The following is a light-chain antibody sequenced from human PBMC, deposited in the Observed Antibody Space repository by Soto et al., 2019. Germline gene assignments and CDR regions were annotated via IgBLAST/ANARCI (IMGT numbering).Light chain of an antibody. Sequence: DIQMTQSPSSLPASVGDRVTITCQTSQNINRCLNWYQQKPGRAPNLLIYGTSTLQSGVPSRFSGSGSGTHFTLTISSLQPEDFATYYCQQTHSPLWTFGQGTTVDIK. J-gene: IGKJ1*01. CDR1: QNINRC. V-gene: IGKV1-39*01. CDR3: QQTHSPLWT. CDR2: GTS.